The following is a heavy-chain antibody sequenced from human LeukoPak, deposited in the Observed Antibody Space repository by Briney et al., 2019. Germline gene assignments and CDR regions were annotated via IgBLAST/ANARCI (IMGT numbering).Heavy chain of an antibody. CDR1: GFTFSSYA. D-gene: IGHD3-22*01. V-gene: IGHV3-30*04. CDR2: ISYDGSNK. CDR3: AKDLPDYYDSSGPLVDY. J-gene: IGHJ4*02. Sequence: PGGSLRLSCAASGFTFSSYAMHWVRQAPGKGLEWVAVISYDGSNKYYADSVKGRFTISRDNSKNTLYLQMNSLRAEDTAVYYCAKDLPDYYDSSGPLVDYWGQGTLVTVSS.